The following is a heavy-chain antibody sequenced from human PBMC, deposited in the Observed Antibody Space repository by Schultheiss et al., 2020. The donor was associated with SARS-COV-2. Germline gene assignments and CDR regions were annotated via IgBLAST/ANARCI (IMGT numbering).Heavy chain of an antibody. CDR1: GFTFSSYA. J-gene: IGHJ4*02. V-gene: IGHV3-15*01. Sequence: GGSLRLSCAASGFTFSSYAMSWVRQAPGKGLEWVGRIKSKTDGGTTDYAAPVKGRFTISRDDSKNTLYLQMNSLKTEDTAVYYCTTGILPYSSGWYLDYWGQGTLVTVSS. CDR2: IKSKTDGGTT. D-gene: IGHD6-19*01. CDR3: TTGILPYSSGWYLDY.